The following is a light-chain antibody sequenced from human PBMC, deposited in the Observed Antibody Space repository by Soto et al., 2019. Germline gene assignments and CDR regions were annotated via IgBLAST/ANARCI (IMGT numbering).Light chain of an antibody. CDR3: MQALHTPWT. CDR1: QSLLHSNGYNY. Sequence: DIVMTQSPLSLPVTPGEPASISCRSSQSLLHSNGYNYWDWYLQKPGQSPQLLIYLGSNRASGVPDRFSGSGSGTDFTLKISRVEAEDVGVYYCMQALHTPWTFGQGTKVEIK. V-gene: IGKV2-28*01. J-gene: IGKJ1*01. CDR2: LGS.